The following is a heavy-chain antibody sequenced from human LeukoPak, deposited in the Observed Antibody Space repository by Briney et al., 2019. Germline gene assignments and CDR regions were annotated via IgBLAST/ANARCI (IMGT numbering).Heavy chain of an antibody. Sequence: APVKVSCKASGYTFTSYDINWVRQATGQGLEWMGWINPNSGGTNYAQKFQGRVTMTRDTSISTAYMELSRLRSDDTAVYYCARDEDGYNFSYFDYWGQGTLVTVSS. CDR2: INPNSGGT. V-gene: IGHV1-2*02. CDR3: ARDEDGYNFSYFDY. CDR1: GYTFTSYD. D-gene: IGHD5-24*01. J-gene: IGHJ4*02.